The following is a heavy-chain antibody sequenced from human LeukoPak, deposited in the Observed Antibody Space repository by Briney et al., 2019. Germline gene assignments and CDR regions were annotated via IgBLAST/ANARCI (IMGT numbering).Heavy chain of an antibody. CDR3: ARGPSHGAFDI. V-gene: IGHV1-2*02. CDR2: INPNNGDT. J-gene: IGHJ3*02. CDR1: GYTFSTYW. Sequence: GASVKVSCKASGYTFSTYWLHWLRQAPGQGLEWMGWINPNNGDTYSAQIFQGRVTMIRDTSISTAYMELSRLESDDTAVYYCARGPSHGAFDIWGQGTMVTVSS.